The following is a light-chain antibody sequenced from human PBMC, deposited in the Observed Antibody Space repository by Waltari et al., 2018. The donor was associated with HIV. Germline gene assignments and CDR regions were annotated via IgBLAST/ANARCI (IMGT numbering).Light chain of an antibody. CDR1: QSVSSSY. V-gene: IGKV3-20*01. J-gene: IGKJ1*01. Sequence: VLTQSPGTLSLSPGERATLSCRASQSVSSSYLAWYQQKPGQAPRLLIYGASSRATGIPDRFSGSGSGTDFTLTISRLEPEDFAVYYCQQYGNSQAFGQGTKVEIK. CDR3: QQYGNSQA. CDR2: GAS.